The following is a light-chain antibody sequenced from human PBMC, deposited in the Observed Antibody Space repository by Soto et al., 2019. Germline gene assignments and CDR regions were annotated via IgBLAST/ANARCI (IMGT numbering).Light chain of an antibody. J-gene: IGKJ1*01. Sequence: DIQITQTPSTLSASVGNRFTITCRASQSISSWLASYQQKPAKAPKLLIYDASSLDSGVPSSFSGSGSATEFTLPISSLQTPDFATYYCQQYSSYYPWTFGQGTKVDI. CDR2: DAS. CDR1: QSISSW. V-gene: IGKV1-5*01. CDR3: QQYSSYYPWT.